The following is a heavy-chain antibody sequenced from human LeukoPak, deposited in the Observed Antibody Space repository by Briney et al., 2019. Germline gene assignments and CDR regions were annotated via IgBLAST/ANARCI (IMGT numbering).Heavy chain of an antibody. Sequence: GGSLRLSCAVSGFTFSSYAMSWVRQAPGKGLEWVSSISSSGGSTYYADSVKGRFTISKDNSKNTVYLQMSSLRVDDTAVYYCAKAAGSSWPSYYYGMDVWGQGTTVTVSS. V-gene: IGHV3-23*01. CDR2: ISSSGGST. J-gene: IGHJ6*02. D-gene: IGHD6-13*01. CDR3: AKAAGSSWPSYYYGMDV. CDR1: GFTFSSYA.